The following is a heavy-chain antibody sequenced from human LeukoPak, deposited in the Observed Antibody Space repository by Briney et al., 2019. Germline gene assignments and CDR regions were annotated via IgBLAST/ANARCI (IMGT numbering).Heavy chain of an antibody. D-gene: IGHD5-24*01. CDR3: AIGWLQYYFDY. V-gene: IGHV4-34*01. J-gene: IGHJ4*02. Sequence: PSETLSLTCAVYGGSFSGYYWSWIRQPPGKGLEWIGEINHSGSTNYNPSLKSRVTISVDTSKNQFSLKLSSVTAADTAVYYCAIGWLQYYFDYWGQGTLVTVSS. CDR1: GGSFSGYY. CDR2: INHSGST.